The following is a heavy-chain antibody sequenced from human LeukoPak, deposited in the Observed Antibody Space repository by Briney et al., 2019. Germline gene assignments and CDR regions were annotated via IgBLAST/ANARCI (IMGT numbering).Heavy chain of an antibody. Sequence: SETLSLTCTVSGDSISSSGYYWGWIRQPPGKGLEWIGSVHYSGSTYYTPSLKSRVTISVDTSKNQFSLKLSSVTAADTAVYQCARLYYYGSGSYLSGFDIWGQGTMVTVSS. CDR2: VHYSGST. CDR1: GDSISSSGYY. CDR3: ARLYYYGSGSYLSGFDI. V-gene: IGHV4-39*01. J-gene: IGHJ3*02. D-gene: IGHD3-10*01.